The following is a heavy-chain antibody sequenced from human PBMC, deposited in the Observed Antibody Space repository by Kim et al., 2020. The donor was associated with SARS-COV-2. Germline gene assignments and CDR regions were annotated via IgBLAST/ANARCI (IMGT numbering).Heavy chain of an antibody. Sequence: SETLSLTCTVSGVSIRQNWWSWVRQSPGKGLEWIGDIYHSGTTNYNPSLANRVTMSADTSRNQSSLKLISMTLADTATYYCARGGSSGLTAVYWFDPWG. CDR3: ARGGSSGLTAVYWFDP. V-gene: IGHV4-4*02. J-gene: IGHJ5*02. CDR2: IYHSGTT. D-gene: IGHD6-25*01. CDR1: GVSIRQNW.